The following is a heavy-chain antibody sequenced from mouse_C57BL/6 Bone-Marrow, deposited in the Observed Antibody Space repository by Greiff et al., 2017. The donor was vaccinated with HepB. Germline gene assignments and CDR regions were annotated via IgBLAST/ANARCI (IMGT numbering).Heavy chain of an antibody. V-gene: IGHV1-53*01. CDR3: AGAFAY. J-gene: IGHJ3*01. CDR1: GYTFTSYW. Sequence: QVQLQQPGTELVKPGASVKLSCKASGYTFTSYWMHWVKQRLGQGPVWMGKINPNNGGTNYNEKFKSKATLTVDKSSSTAYMQFSSLTAEDSAVYCCAGAFAYWGQGTLVTVSA. CDR2: INPNNGGT.